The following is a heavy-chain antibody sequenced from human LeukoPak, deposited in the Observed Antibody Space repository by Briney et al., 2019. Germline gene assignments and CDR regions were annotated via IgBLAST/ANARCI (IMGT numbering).Heavy chain of an antibody. CDR2: ISYDGSNK. CDR1: GFTFRSYG. D-gene: IGHD4-11*01. Sequence: PGRSLRLSCAASGFTFRSYGMNWVRQAPGKGLEWVAVISYDGSNKYYADSVKGRFTISRDNSKNTLYLQMNSLRAEDTAVYYCAKDPTVTIYYYYYMDVWGKGTTVTVSS. V-gene: IGHV3-30*18. CDR3: AKDPTVTIYYYYYMDV. J-gene: IGHJ6*03.